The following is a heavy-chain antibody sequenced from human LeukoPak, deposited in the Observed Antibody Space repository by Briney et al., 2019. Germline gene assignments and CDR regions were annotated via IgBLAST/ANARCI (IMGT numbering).Heavy chain of an antibody. CDR1: GYTFTSDY. CDR2: VHSSGGVI. J-gene: IGHJ5*02. Sequence: GGSLKVSCKASGYTFTSDYMNWVRQAPGQGLEWMGIVHSSGGVIKYAQEFQDRPTVTRDTSTTTLYMELSSLRSEDTAVYYCAGSSHQRNWFDPWGQGTLVIVSS. V-gene: IGHV1-46*01. D-gene: IGHD1-26*01. CDR3: AGSSHQRNWFDP.